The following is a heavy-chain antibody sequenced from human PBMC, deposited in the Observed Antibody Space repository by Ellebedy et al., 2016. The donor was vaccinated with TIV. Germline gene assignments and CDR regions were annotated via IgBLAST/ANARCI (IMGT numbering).Heavy chain of an antibody. J-gene: IGHJ3*02. CDR1: GFTFSSYS. Sequence: GGSLRLXXAASGFTFSSYSMNWVRQAPGKGLEWVSSISSSSSYIYYADSVKGRFTISRDNAKNSLYLQMNSLRAEDTAVYYCAQTGPDAFDIWGQGTMVTVSS. CDR3: AQTGPDAFDI. D-gene: IGHD7-27*01. CDR2: ISSSSSYI. V-gene: IGHV3-21*01.